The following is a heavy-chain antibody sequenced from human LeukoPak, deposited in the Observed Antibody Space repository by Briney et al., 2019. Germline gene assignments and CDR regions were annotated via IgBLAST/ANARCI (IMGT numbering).Heavy chain of an antibody. D-gene: IGHD6-13*01. CDR1: GFTFSSYA. CDR3: AKDRAGRSWYVDY. CDR2: ISGDGGST. J-gene: IGHJ4*02. V-gene: IGHV3-43*02. Sequence: GGSLRLSCAASGFTFSSYAMHWVRQAPGKGLEWVSLISGDGGSTYYADSVKGRFTISRDNSKNSLYLQMNSLRTEDTALYYCAKDRAGRSWYVDYWGQGTLVTVSS.